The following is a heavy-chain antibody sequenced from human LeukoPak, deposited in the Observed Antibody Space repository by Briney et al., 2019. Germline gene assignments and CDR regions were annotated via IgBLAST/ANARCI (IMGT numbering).Heavy chain of an antibody. J-gene: IGHJ5*02. D-gene: IGHD3-10*01. CDR3: AREKVRGVIDNWFDP. V-gene: IGHV4-4*07. CDR1: GGSISSYY. Sequence: SETLSLTCTVSGGSISSYYWSWIRQPAGKGLEWIGRIYTSGSTNYNPSLKSRVTMSVDTSKNQFSLKLSSVTAAATAVYYCAREKVRGVIDNWFDPWGQGTLVTVSS. CDR2: IYTSGST.